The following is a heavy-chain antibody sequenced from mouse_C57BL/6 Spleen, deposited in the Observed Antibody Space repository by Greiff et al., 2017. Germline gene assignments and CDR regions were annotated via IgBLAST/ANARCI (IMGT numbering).Heavy chain of an antibody. CDR2: IYPGDGDT. CDR1: GYAFSSYW. J-gene: IGHJ4*01. V-gene: IGHV1-80*01. Sequence: QVQLQQSGAELVKPGASVTISCKASGYAFSSYWMNWVKQRPGKGLEWSGQIYPGDGDTNYNGKFKGKATLTADKSSSTAYMQLGSRTSEDSAVDFCARGLDYYAMDYWGKGTSVTVSS. D-gene: IGHD4-1*01. CDR3: ARGLDYYAMDY.